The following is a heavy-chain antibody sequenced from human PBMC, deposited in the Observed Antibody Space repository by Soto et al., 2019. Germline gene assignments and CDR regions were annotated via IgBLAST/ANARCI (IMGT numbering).Heavy chain of an antibody. V-gene: IGHV3-30-3*01. D-gene: IGHD2-15*01. CDR2: ISSDGSNE. CDR1: GFTFSSYA. Sequence: QVQLVESGGGVVQPGRSLRLSCAASGFTFSSYAMHWVRQAPGKGLEWVAVISSDGSNEYYAGSVKGRFTISRDNSKNTMYLQMNRLSAEDTAVYYCARFKGCSGGGCYPYFDYWGQGTLVTVSS. J-gene: IGHJ4*02. CDR3: ARFKGCSGGGCYPYFDY.